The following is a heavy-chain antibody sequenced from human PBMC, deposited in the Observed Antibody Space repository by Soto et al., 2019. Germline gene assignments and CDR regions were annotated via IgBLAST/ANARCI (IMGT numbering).Heavy chain of an antibody. Sequence: SETLSLTCTVSGGSISSYYWSWIRQPPGKGLEWIGYIYYSGSTNYNPSLKSRVTISVDTSKNQFSLKLSSVTAADTAVYYCARSPHTSGFYHYFDYWGQGALVTSPQ. V-gene: IGHV4-59*01. D-gene: IGHD6-19*01. CDR1: GGSISSYY. CDR3: ARSPHTSGFYHYFDY. J-gene: IGHJ4*02. CDR2: IYYSGST.